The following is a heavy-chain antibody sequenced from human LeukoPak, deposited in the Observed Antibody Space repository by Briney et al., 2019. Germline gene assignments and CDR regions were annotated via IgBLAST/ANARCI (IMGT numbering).Heavy chain of an antibody. D-gene: IGHD5-12*01. CDR2: INPSGGST. CDR1: GYTFTSYY. J-gene: IGHJ3*02. CDR3: ARVSVDVDQFDAFDI. Sequence: ASVKVSCKASGYTFTSYYMHWVRQAPGQGLEWMGIINPSGGSTSYAQKFQGRVTMTRDTSTSTVYMELSSLRSEDTAVYYCARVSVDVDQFDAFDIWGQGTMVTVSS. V-gene: IGHV1-46*01.